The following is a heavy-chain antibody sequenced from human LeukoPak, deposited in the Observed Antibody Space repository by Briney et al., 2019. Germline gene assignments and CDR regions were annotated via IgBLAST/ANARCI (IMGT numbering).Heavy chain of an antibody. Sequence: GGSLRLSCAASGFTFTSYSMNWVRQAPGRGLEWVSTISGGGGSTYYADSVKGRFTISRDNSKNTLYLQVNSLRAEDTAVYYCAKGGKWDVTPFDYWGQGTLVTVSS. D-gene: IGHD1-26*01. CDR2: ISGGGGST. CDR3: AKGGKWDVTPFDY. J-gene: IGHJ4*02. V-gene: IGHV3-23*01. CDR1: GFTFTSYS.